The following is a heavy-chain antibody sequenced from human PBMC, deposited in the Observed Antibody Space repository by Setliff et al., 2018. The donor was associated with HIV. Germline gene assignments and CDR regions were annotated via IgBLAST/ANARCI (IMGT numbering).Heavy chain of an antibody. CDR2: INTNSRNP. Sequence: ASVKVSCKASGYTFSRFSINWVRQAPGQGLEWMGWINTNSRNPTYAQGFAGRFVFSLDTLVRTAYLEISDLRADDTGIYYCARDSSEYFDFSSGDFHYMDVWGKGTTVTVS. D-gene: IGHD3-3*01. CDR3: ARDSSEYFDFSSGDFHYMDV. CDR1: GYTFSRFS. J-gene: IGHJ6*03. V-gene: IGHV7-4-1*02.